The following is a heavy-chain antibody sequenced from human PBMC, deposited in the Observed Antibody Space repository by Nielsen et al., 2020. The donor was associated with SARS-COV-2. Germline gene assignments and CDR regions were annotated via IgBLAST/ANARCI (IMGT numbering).Heavy chain of an antibody. Sequence: GGSLRPSCAASGFTVSSNYMGWVRQAPGKGLEWVSVIYSGGSTYYADSVKGRFTISRDNSKNTLYLQMNSLRAEDTAVYYCARDAGTNFDYWGQGTLVTVSS. CDR1: GFTVSSNY. CDR2: IYSGGST. D-gene: IGHD3-10*01. CDR3: ARDAGTNFDY. J-gene: IGHJ4*02. V-gene: IGHV3-66*01.